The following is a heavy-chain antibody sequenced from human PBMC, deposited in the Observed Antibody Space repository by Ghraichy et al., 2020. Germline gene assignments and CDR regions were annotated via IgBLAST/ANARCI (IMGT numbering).Heavy chain of an antibody. CDR1: GGSISSYY. V-gene: IGHV4-59*01. CDR3: ARFGDGYNFRYFDL. J-gene: IGHJ2*01. D-gene: IGHD5-24*01. Sequence: SETLSLTCTVSGGSISSYYWSWIRQPPGKGLEWIGYIYYSGSTNYNPSLKSRVTISVDTSKNQFSLKLSSVTAADTAVYYCARFGDGYNFRYFDLWGRGTLVTVSS. CDR2: IYYSGST.